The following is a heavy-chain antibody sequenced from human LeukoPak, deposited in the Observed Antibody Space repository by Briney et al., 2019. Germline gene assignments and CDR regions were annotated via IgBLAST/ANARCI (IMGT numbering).Heavy chain of an antibody. V-gene: IGHV4-59*08. D-gene: IGHD3-10*01. Sequence: SETLSLTCTVSGASISSYYWTCIRQPPGKELEWIGYIYYSGSTNYNPSLKSRVTISVDTSKNQFSLKLSSVTAADTAVYYCASNYYGSGSLDYWGQGTLVTVSS. CDR1: GASISSYY. J-gene: IGHJ4*02. CDR2: IYYSGST. CDR3: ASNYYGSGSLDY.